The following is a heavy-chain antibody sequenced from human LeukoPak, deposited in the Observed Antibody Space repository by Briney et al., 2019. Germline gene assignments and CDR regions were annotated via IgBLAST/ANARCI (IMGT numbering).Heavy chain of an antibody. D-gene: IGHD3-22*01. J-gene: IGHJ4*02. V-gene: IGHV3-21*01. CDR1: GFTFSSYS. Sequence: KPGGSLRLSCAASGFTFSSYSMNWVRQAPGKGLEWVSSISSSSSYIFYADSVKGRFTISRDNSKNTLYLQMNSLRAEDTAVYYCAKEARPYDSSAYLNYWGQGTLVTVSS. CDR3: AKEARPYDSSAYLNY. CDR2: ISSSSSYI.